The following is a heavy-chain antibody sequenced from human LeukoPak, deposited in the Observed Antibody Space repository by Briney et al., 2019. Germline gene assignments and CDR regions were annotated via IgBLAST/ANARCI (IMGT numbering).Heavy chain of an antibody. J-gene: IGHJ6*03. CDR2: INPNSGGT. V-gene: IGHV1-2*02. CDR3: ERVSSGKYYYYYMDV. D-gene: IGHD3-10*01. CDR1: GYTFTGYY. Sequence: ASVKVSCKASGYTFTGYYMHWVRQAPGQGLEWMGWINPNSGGTNYAQKFQGRVTMTRDTSTSTAYMELRSLRSDDTAVYYCERVSSGKYYYYYMDVWGKGTTVTISS.